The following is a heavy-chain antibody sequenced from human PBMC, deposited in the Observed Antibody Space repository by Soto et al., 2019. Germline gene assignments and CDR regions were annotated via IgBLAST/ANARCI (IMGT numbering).Heavy chain of an antibody. J-gene: IGHJ4*02. Sequence: PGGSPRLSCAASGFTFSSYAMHWVRQAPGRGLEWVAVISYDGSNKYYADSVKGRFTISRDNSKNTLYLQMNSLRAEDTAVYYCARGSYSYYFDYWGQGTLVTVSS. CDR1: GFTFSSYA. V-gene: IGHV3-30-3*01. CDR3: ARGSYSYYFDY. D-gene: IGHD3-10*01. CDR2: ISYDGSNK.